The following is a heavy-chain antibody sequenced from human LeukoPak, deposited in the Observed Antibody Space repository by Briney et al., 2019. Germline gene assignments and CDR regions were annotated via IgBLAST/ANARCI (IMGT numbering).Heavy chain of an antibody. CDR3: ARAASGSYWNFHH. CDR1: GYTFTDYY. J-gene: IGHJ1*01. D-gene: IGHD1-26*01. V-gene: IGHV1-2*02. Sequence: ASAKVSCKASGYTFTDYYLHWVRQAPGQGLEWMGWINPKSGGTNNAQKFQDRITMTRDTSISTAYMDLRRLRSDDTAVYYCARAASGSYWNFHHWGQGTLIAVSS. CDR2: INPKSGGT.